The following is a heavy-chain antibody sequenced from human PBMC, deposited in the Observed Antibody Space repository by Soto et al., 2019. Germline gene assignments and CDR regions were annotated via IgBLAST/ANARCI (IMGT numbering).Heavy chain of an antibody. Sequence: ASVKVSCKASGYTFTSYAMHWVRQAPGQRLEWMGWINAGNGNTNYAQKLQGRVTMTTDTSTSTAYMELRSLRSDDTAVYYCARDLPHYYYDSSGYYRWSRFDYWGQGTLVTVSS. CDR2: INAGNGNT. D-gene: IGHD3-22*01. CDR3: ARDLPHYYYDSSGYYRWSRFDY. V-gene: IGHV1-3*01. J-gene: IGHJ4*02. CDR1: GYTFTSYA.